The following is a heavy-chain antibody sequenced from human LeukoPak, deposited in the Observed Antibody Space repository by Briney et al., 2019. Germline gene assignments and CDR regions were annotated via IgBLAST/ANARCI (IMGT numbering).Heavy chain of an antibody. D-gene: IGHD6-13*01. CDR2: ISSSCSTI. CDR1: GFTFSDYY. J-gene: IGHJ4*02. Sequence: GGSLRLSCAASGFTFSDYYMSWIRQAPGKGLEWVSYISSSCSTIYYADSVKGRFTISRDNAKNSLYLQMNSLRAEDTAVYYCARPSSWYEGSPLPYWGQGTLVTVSS. V-gene: IGHV3-11*01. CDR3: ARPSSWYEGSPLPY.